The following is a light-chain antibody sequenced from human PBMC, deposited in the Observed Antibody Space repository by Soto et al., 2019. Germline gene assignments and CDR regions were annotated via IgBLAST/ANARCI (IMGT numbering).Light chain of an antibody. V-gene: IGKV1-12*01. Sequence: DIQMTQSPSSVSASVGDRVTINCRASQGIGSSLAWYQQKPGKAPNLLIYAASTFQSGVPSRFDASGSGTDFTRTISSLQPEDFGIYYCQQAKSFPWTFGQGTKVGIK. CDR2: AAS. J-gene: IGKJ1*01. CDR1: QGIGSS. CDR3: QQAKSFPWT.